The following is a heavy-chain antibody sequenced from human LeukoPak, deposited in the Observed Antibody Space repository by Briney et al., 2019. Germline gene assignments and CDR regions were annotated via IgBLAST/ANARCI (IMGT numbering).Heavy chain of an antibody. Sequence: GGSLRLSCAAPGFTVSSNYMSWVRQAPGKGLEWVSSISGSGGNTFYADSVKGRFTISRDNSKNTLYLQMNSLRAEDTAAYHCAKGRNEDGDAALNYWGQGTLVTVSS. J-gene: IGHJ4*02. CDR2: ISGSGGNT. V-gene: IGHV3-23*01. CDR3: AKGRNEDGDAALNY. D-gene: IGHD4-17*01. CDR1: GFTVSSNY.